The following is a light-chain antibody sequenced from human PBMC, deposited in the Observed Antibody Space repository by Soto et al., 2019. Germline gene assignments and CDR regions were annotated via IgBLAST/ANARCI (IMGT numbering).Light chain of an antibody. V-gene: IGKV1-9*01. Sequence: DIQLTQSPSFLSASVGDRVTITCRASQDINKYLAWYQQKPGEAPKLLIYFVSTLQSGVPSSFSGSGSGTEFTLTISDLQPEDFATYYCQHLTAYPITFGQGTRWRL. CDR1: QDINKY. J-gene: IGKJ5*01. CDR3: QHLTAYPIT. CDR2: FVS.